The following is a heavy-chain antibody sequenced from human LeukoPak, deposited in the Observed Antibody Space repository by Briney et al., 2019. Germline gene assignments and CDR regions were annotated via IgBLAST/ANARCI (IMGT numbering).Heavy chain of an antibody. Sequence: SVMVSCKASGGTFSSYAISWVRQAPGQGLEWMGGIIPIFGTANYAQKFQGRVTITADKSTSTAYMELSSLRSEDTAVYYCANGRGYSGYDYVWNGPPEPNALPHYYYGMDVWGKGTTVTVSS. D-gene: IGHD5-12*01. CDR2: IIPIFGTA. CDR3: ANGRGYSGYDYVWNGPPEPNALPHYYYGMDV. CDR1: GGTFSSYA. V-gene: IGHV1-69*06. J-gene: IGHJ6*04.